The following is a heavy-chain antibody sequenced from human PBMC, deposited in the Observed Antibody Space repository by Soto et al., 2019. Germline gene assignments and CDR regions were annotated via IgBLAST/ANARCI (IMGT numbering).Heavy chain of an antibody. V-gene: IGHV4-59*03. Sequence: SETLSLTCSVSGGSISSYFRNWLRQPPGKGLEWIGYIYDDGTTDYNPSLKSRVTILLDMSKNQFSLKLSSVTAADTAVYYCVSSRSAIYGDALDVWGQGTMVTVSS. CDR2: IYDDGTT. J-gene: IGHJ3*01. CDR1: GGSISSYF. CDR3: VSSRSAIYGDALDV. D-gene: IGHD2-2*01.